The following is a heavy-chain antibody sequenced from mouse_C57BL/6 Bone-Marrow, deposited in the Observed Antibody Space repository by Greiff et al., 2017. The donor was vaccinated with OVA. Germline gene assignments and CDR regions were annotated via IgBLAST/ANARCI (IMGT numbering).Heavy chain of an antibody. D-gene: IGHD1-1*01. V-gene: IGHV1-26*01. CDR2: INPNNGGT. CDR3: AREVLYYGSSPWYFDV. CDR1: GYTFTDYY. Sequence: EVKLQQSGPELVKPGASVKISCKASGYTFTDYYMNWVKQSHGKSLEWIGDINPNNGGTSYNQKFKGKATLTVDKSSSTAYMELRSLTSEDSAVYYCAREVLYYGSSPWYFDVWGTGTTVTVSS. J-gene: IGHJ1*03.